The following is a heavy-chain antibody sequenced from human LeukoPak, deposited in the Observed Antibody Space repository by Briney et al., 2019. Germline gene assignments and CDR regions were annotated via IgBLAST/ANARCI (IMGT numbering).Heavy chain of an antibody. CDR2: ITGSGVGT. D-gene: IGHD3-22*01. CDR1: GSTFSTYP. J-gene: IGHJ3*01. Sequence: PGGSLRLAFAASGSTFSTYPMSAVRQAPGKGLEWVSSITGSGVGTYYADSVKGRFTISRDSSKNTLYLQMNSLRAGDTAVYYCAKRYFYDSRRVAFDVPGPGTMFTVSS. CDR3: AKRYFYDSRRVAFDV. V-gene: IGHV3-23*01.